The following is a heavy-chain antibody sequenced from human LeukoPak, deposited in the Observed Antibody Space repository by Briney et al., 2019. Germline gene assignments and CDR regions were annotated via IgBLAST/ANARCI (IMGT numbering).Heavy chain of an antibody. CDR2: ISSNGGST. CDR3: ARDGDDDAFDI. Sequence: LGGPLRLSCEASGFTFSTYVMHWARQPPGKGLEYVSAISSNGGSTYYANSVKGRFTISRDNSKNTLYLQMGSLRAEDMAVYYCARDGDDDAFDIWGQGTMVTVSS. J-gene: IGHJ3*02. D-gene: IGHD7-27*01. CDR1: GFTFSTYV. V-gene: IGHV3-64*01.